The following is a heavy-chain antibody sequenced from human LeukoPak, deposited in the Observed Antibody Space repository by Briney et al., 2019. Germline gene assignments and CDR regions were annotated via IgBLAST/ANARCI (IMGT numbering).Heavy chain of an antibody. CDR1: GGSISSYY. Sequence: SETLSLTCTVSGGSISSYYWSWIRQPAGKGLEWIGRIYTSGSTNYNPSLKSRVTMSVDTSKNQFSLKLSSVTAADTAVYYCARQRSIAAADSGMHVWGQGTTVTVSS. J-gene: IGHJ6*02. V-gene: IGHV4-4*07. CDR2: IYTSGST. D-gene: IGHD6-13*01. CDR3: ARQRSIAAADSGMHV.